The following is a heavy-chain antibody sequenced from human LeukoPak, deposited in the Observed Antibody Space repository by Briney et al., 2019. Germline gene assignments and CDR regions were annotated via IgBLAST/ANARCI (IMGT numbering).Heavy chain of an antibody. J-gene: IGHJ6*02. CDR1: GGSISSGGYY. D-gene: IGHD1-26*01. CDR3: ARVVPDAHYYYYGMDV. V-gene: IGHV4-31*03. CDR2: IYYSGST. Sequence: SETLSLTCTVSGGSISSGGYYWSWIRQHPGKGLEWIGYIYYSGSTYYNPSLKSRVTISVDTSKNQFSLKLSSVTAADTAVYYCARVVPDAHYYYYGMDVWGQGTTATVSS.